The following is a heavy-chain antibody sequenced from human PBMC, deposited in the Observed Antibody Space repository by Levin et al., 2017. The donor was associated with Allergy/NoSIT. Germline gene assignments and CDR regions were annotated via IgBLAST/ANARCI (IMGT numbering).Heavy chain of an antibody. D-gene: IGHD4-17*01. J-gene: IGHJ4*02. Sequence: KASETLSLTCTVSGGSISSSSYYWGWIRQPPGKGLEWIGSIYYSGSTYYNPSLKSRVTISVDTSKNQFSLKLSSVTAADTAVYYCARLPRFGTVTSPAYFDYWGQGTLVTVSS. V-gene: IGHV4-39*01. CDR2: IYYSGST. CDR3: ARLPRFGTVTSPAYFDY. CDR1: GGSISSSSYY.